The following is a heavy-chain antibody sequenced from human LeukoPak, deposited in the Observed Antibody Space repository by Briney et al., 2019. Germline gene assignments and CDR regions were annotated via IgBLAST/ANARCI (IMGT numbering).Heavy chain of an antibody. CDR2: INPNSGDT. CDR3: ARGGGTVTTYDY. Sequence: ASVKVSCKTSGYTFTGYYMYWVRQAPGQGLEWMGRINPNSGDTNYAQKFQGRDTMTRDTSISTAYMELSRLRSDDTAVYYCARGGGTVTTYDYWGQGTLVTVSS. CDR1: GYTFTGYY. V-gene: IGHV1-2*06. D-gene: IGHD4-17*01. J-gene: IGHJ4*02.